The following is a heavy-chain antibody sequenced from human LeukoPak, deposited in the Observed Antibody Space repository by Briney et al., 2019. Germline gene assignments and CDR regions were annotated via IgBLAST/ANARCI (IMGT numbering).Heavy chain of an antibody. V-gene: IGHV3-48*04. CDR2: ISSSSSTI. CDR3: AREASGSYSDY. Sequence: GGSLRLSCAASGFTFSSYSMNWVRQAPGKGLEWVSYISSSSSTIYYADSVKGRFTISRDNAKNSLYLQMNSLRAEDTAVYYCAREASGSYSDYWGQGTLVTVSS. D-gene: IGHD1-26*01. CDR1: GFTFSSYS. J-gene: IGHJ4*02.